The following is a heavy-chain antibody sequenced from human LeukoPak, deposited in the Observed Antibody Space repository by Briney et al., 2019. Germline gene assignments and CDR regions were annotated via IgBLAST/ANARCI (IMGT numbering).Heavy chain of an antibody. Sequence: SVKVSCKASGGTFSSYAISWVRQAPGQGLEWMGGIIPIFGTANYAQKFQGRVTITADESTSTAYIELSSLRSEGTAVYYCARDRNYNCGGDCYTFDYWGQGTLVTVSS. CDR1: GGTFSSYA. V-gene: IGHV1-69*01. CDR3: ARDRNYNCGGDCYTFDY. CDR2: IIPIFGTA. D-gene: IGHD2-21*01. J-gene: IGHJ4*02.